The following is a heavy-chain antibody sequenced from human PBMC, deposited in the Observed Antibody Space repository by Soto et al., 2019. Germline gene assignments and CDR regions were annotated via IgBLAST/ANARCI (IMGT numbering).Heavy chain of an antibody. CDR3: AREDSSGWYYYYGMDV. Sequence: SETLSLTCTVSGGSISNYYWTWIRQPPGKGLEWIGYIYYSGSTYYNPSLKSRVTISVDTSKNQFSLKLSSVTAADTAVYYCAREDSSGWYYYYGMDVWGQGTTVTVSS. J-gene: IGHJ6*02. CDR1: GGSISNYY. V-gene: IGHV4-59*04. D-gene: IGHD6-19*01. CDR2: IYYSGST.